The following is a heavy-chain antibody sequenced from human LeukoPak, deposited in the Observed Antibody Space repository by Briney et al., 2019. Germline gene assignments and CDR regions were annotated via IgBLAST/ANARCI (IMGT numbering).Heavy chain of an antibody. D-gene: IGHD6-13*01. Sequence: KPSETLSLTCTVSGGSISSSSYYWGWIRQPPGKGLEWIGSIYYSGSTYYNPSLKSRVTISVDTSKNQFSLKLSSVTAADTAVYYCARVVYSSSNDAFDIWGQGTMVTVSS. CDR2: IYYSGST. CDR1: GGSISSSSYY. V-gene: IGHV4-39*07. J-gene: IGHJ3*02. CDR3: ARVVYSSSNDAFDI.